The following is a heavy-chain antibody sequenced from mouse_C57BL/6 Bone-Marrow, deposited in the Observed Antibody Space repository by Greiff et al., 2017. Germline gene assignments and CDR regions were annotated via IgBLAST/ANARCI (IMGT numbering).Heavy chain of an antibody. CDR1: GYSITSGYY. CDR3: ARDRSLEDFAY. CDR2: IRFDGSN. V-gene: IGHV3-6*01. J-gene: IGHJ3*01. Sequence: EVQLQESGPGLVKPSQSLSLTCSVTGYSITSGYYWNWIRQFPGNKLEWMGYIRFDGSNNYNPSLKNRISITPNTSTNQSFLKLNSVTTEDTATYYCARDRSLEDFAYWGRGTLVTVSA.